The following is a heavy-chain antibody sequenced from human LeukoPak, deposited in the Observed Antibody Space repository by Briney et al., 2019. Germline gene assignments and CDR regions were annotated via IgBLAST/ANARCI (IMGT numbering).Heavy chain of an antibody. CDR1: GLNFRTSW. CDR3: ARSPDSSSFDY. CDR2: IKYDGTVK. V-gene: IGHV3-7*01. Sequence: GASMRLSCTASGLNFRTSWMSWVRQSPGKGLEFLANIKYDGTVKNYADSVKGRFTISRDNPKNSMYLQMDSLRAEDTAVYYCARSPDSSSFDYWGQGALVTVSS. D-gene: IGHD6-13*01. J-gene: IGHJ4*02.